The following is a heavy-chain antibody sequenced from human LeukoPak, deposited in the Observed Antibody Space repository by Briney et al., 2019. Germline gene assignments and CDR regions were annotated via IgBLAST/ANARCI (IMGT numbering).Heavy chain of an antibody. V-gene: IGHV3-11*06. D-gene: IGHD5-18*01. J-gene: IGHJ4*02. CDR1: GFSFRDYY. CDR2: ISSSNCYT. CDR3: ARLRIQLWYNDY. Sequence: GWSLTLSCVASGFSFRDYYMSWIRQAAGKGLAGVSYISSSNCYTNFADSVKGRFNISRDNAKNSLYLQMNSLRAVDTAVYYCARLRIQLWYNDYWGQGTLVTVSS.